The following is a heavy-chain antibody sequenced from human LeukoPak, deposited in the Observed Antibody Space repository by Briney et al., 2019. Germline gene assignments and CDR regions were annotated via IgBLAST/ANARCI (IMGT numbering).Heavy chain of an antibody. D-gene: IGHD3-9*01. Sequence: ASVKVSCKAFGYTFTSNYMHWVRQAPGQGPEWMGVISPSGGSTTYAQKFQGRVTMTRDTSISTAYMELSRLRSDDTAVYYCARANVLTGYYILDHWGQGTLVTVSS. CDR2: ISPSGGST. J-gene: IGHJ4*02. V-gene: IGHV1-46*01. CDR1: GYTFTSNY. CDR3: ARANVLTGYYILDH.